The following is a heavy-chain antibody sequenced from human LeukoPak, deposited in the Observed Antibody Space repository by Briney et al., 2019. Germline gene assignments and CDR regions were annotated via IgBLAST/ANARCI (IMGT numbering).Heavy chain of an antibody. Sequence: VASVKVSCKASGGTFSSYVISWVRQAPGQGLEWMGGITPIFGTTNYAQKFQGRVTITADESTNTAYMELSSLRSEDTAVYYCARAGASNNDYGDFYYYYYMDVWGKGTTVTISS. CDR2: ITPIFGTT. CDR1: GGTFSSYV. J-gene: IGHJ6*03. CDR3: ARAGASNNDYGDFYYYYYMDV. D-gene: IGHD4-17*01. V-gene: IGHV1-69*13.